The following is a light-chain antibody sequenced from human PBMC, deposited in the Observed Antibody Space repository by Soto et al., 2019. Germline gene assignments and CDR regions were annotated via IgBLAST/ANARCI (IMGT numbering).Light chain of an antibody. J-gene: IGKJ4*01. Sequence: EIVMTQSPASLSVSPGERATLSCRASQSVGSKLAWYQQKLGQAPRLLIYGASTRATSIPARFSGSGSGTEFTLTISSLQSEDSAVYSCQQYNDRPLTFGGGATVEI. CDR1: QSVGSK. CDR2: GAS. V-gene: IGKV3-15*01. CDR3: QQYNDRPLT.